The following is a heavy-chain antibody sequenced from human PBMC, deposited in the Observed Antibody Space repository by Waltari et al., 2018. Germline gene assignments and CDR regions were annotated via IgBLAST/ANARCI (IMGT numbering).Heavy chain of an antibody. Sequence: QVQLQESGPGLVKPSQPLSLTCTVPGGSISSGSYYWSWIRQPAGKGLEWIGYIYTSGSTNYNPSLKSRVTISVDTSKNQFSLKLSSVTAADTAVYYCASRYCSGGSCHRDYWGQGTLVTVSS. CDR2: IYTSGST. CDR3: ASRYCSGGSCHRDY. D-gene: IGHD2-15*01. V-gene: IGHV4-61*09. J-gene: IGHJ4*02. CDR1: GGSISSGSYY.